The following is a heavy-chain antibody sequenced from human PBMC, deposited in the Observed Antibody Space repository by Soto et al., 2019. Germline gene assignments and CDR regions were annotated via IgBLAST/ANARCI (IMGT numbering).Heavy chain of an antibody. D-gene: IGHD3-16*01. CDR2: MNPDSGNT. CDR3: ARGRFRRTWFDP. CDR1: EYTFTNYD. J-gene: IGHJ5*02. V-gene: IGHV1-8*01. Sequence: QVQLVQSGAEVKKPGASVKVSCKASEYTFTNYDIHWVRQATGQGIEWMGWMNPDSGNTGQSKQFQGRVTMTRDTSISTAYMEMSSLRSEDTAVYHCARGRFRRTWFDPWGQGTLVTVSS.